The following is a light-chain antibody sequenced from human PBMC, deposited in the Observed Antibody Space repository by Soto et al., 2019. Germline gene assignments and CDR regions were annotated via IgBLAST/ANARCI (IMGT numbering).Light chain of an antibody. V-gene: IGKV3-11*01. CDR3: QQRTDWPIT. CDR1: QSVSSY. J-gene: IGKJ5*01. Sequence: EIVLTQSPATLSLSPGERATLSCRVSQSVSSYLAWFQQKPGQVPRLLIYDASNRAAGIPARFSGSGSGTDFTLTINTLEPEDFAVYYCQQRTDWPITFGQGTRLEIK. CDR2: DAS.